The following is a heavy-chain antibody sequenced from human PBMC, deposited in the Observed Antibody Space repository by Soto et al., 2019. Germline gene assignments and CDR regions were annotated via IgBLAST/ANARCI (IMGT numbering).Heavy chain of an antibody. CDR1: GFTFSSYE. V-gene: IGHV3-48*03. Sequence: PGGSLRLSCAASGFTFSSYEMNWVRQAPGKGLEWVSYISSSGSTIYYADSVKGRFTISRDNAKNSLYLQMNSLRAEDTAVYYCARDPTAYYYGSGSYPYYYGMDVWGQGTTVTVSS. CDR2: ISSSGSTI. J-gene: IGHJ6*02. D-gene: IGHD3-10*01. CDR3: ARDPTAYYYGSGSYPYYYGMDV.